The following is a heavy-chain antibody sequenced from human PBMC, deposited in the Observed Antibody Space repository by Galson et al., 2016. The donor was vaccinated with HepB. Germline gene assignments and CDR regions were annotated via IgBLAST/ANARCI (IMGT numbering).Heavy chain of an antibody. D-gene: IGHD1-26*01. CDR1: GGSIGSTNYY. V-gene: IGHV4-39*01. CDR3: ARHEPSFCNSGTCYPYYFDY. J-gene: IGHJ4*02. CDR2: IYYTGRT. Sequence: SETLSLTCVVSGGSIGSTNYYWGWIRQPPGKVLEWLGSIYYTGRTFYNPSLKSRVTILVDTSSNQFSLRLSSVTAADTAVYYCARHEPSFCNSGTCYPYYFDYWGQGTLVTVSS.